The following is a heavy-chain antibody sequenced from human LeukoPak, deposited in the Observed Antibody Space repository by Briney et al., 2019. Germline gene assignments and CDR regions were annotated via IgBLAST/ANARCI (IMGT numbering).Heavy chain of an antibody. D-gene: IGHD6-19*01. V-gene: IGHV3-30*04. J-gene: IGHJ4*02. CDR1: GFAFSSYA. Sequence: PGGSLRLSCAASGFAFSSYAMHWVRQAPGKGLEWVAIILYDGITEDYSDSVKGRFSISRDKFKNTLLLQMNGLRDEDTAVYYCARDISTGWSIKYSFDFWGQRTLVTVSS. CDR3: ARDISTGWSIKYSFDF. CDR2: ILYDGITE.